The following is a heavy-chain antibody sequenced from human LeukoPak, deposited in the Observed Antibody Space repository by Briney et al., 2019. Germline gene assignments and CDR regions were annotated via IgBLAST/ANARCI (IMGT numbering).Heavy chain of an antibody. Sequence: PSETLSLTCTVSGGSLSSGDYYWTWIRQPPGEGLEWIGYIYYTGRTYYNPSLKSRVTISLDTSKNQFSLELTSVTAADTAVYFCARFGDYIIDSWGQGTPVTVSS. V-gene: IGHV4-30-4*01. D-gene: IGHD4-17*01. CDR1: GGSLSSGDYY. CDR2: IYYTGRT. J-gene: IGHJ4*02. CDR3: ARFGDYIIDS.